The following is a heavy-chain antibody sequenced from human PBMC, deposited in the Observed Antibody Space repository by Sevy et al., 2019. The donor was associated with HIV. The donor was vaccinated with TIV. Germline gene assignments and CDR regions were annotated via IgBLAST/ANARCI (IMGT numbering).Heavy chain of an antibody. CDR3: AKRERSYYDSSGNYEAFDV. Sequence: GGSLRLSCAASGFDFSTYDMHWVRQAPGKGLEWVAFISFDGSDKCYVDSVKGRFTISRDNSKNTLNAQMNTLRDEDTAVYYCAKRERSYYDSSGNYEAFDVWGQGTSVTVSS. CDR2: ISFDGSDK. J-gene: IGHJ3*01. CDR1: GFDFSTYD. V-gene: IGHV3-33*03. D-gene: IGHD3-22*01.